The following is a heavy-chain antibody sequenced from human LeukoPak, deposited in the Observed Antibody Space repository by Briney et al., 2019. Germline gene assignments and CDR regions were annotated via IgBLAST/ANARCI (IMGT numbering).Heavy chain of an antibody. J-gene: IGHJ5*02. D-gene: IGHD2-21*01. Sequence: ASVKVSCKASGYSFTNHGITWVRQAPAQGLEWMGWSSVYQGSTGYAQRFQDRVTMTTDTSTDTAYMELSSLRSEDTAVYYCATAGISGAYPYGWFDPWGQGTLVTVSS. CDR1: GYSFTNHG. CDR2: SSVYQGST. V-gene: IGHV1-18*04. CDR3: ATAGISGAYPYGWFDP.